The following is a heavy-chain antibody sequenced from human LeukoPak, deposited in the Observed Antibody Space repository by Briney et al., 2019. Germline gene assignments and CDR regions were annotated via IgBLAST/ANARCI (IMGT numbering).Heavy chain of an antibody. D-gene: IGHD6-13*01. CDR2: IKQDGSEK. J-gene: IGHJ6*03. CDR3: TGGVGSSWSNYYYDYMDV. Sequence: GGSLRLSCAASGFTFSSYWMSWVRQAPGKGLEWVANIKQDGSEKYYVDSAKGRFTISRDNAKNSLYLQMNSLRAEDTAVYYCTGGVGSSWSNYYYDYMDVWGKGTTVTVSS. V-gene: IGHV3-7*01. CDR1: GFTFSSYW.